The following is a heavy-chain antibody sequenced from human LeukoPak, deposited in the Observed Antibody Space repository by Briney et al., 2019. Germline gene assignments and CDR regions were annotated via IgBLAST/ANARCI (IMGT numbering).Heavy chain of an antibody. Sequence: SETLSLTCTVSGGSISSGSYHWSWIRQPTGKGLEWIGRIYTSGSTNYNPSLKSRVTISVDTSKNQFSLKLSSVTAADTAVYYCASERDGWFDPWGQGTLVTVSS. CDR3: ASERDGWFDP. V-gene: IGHV4-61*02. CDR2: IYTSGST. J-gene: IGHJ5*02. CDR1: GGSISSGSYH.